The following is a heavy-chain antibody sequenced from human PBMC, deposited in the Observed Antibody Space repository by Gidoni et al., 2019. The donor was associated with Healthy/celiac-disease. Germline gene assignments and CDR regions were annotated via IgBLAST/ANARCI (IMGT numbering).Heavy chain of an antibody. V-gene: IGHV2-5*02. CDR2: IYWDDDK. J-gene: IGHJ4*02. CDR3: AHVGRQWLVRSYFDY. CDR1: GFSLSTSGVG. D-gene: IGHD6-19*01. Sequence: QITLKESGPTLVKPTQTLTLTCTFSGFSLSTSGVGVGWIRQPPGKALVWLALIYWDDDKRYSPSLKSRLTITKDTSKNQVVLTMTNMDPVDTATYYCAHVGRQWLVRSYFDYWGQGTLVTVSS.